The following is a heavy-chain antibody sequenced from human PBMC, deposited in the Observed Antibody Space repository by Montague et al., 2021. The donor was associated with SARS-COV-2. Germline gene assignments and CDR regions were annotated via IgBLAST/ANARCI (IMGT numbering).Heavy chain of an antibody. D-gene: IGHD6-13*01. V-gene: IGHV3-33*01. CDR2: IWYDGSNK. CDR1: GFTFSSYG. CDR3: ARDGSSSWYRFDH. J-gene: IGHJ4*02. Sequence: SLRLSCAASGFTFSSYGMHWVRQAPGKGLEWVAVIWYDGSNKYYADSVKGRFTISRDNSKNTLYLQMNSLRAEDTAVYYCARDGSSSWYRFDHWGQGTLVTVSS.